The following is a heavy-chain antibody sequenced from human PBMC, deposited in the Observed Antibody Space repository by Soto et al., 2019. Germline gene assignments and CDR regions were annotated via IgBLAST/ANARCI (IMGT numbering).Heavy chain of an antibody. V-gene: IGHV3-30-3*01. CDR3: ASDGGSQGYRGIRY. J-gene: IGHJ4*02. Sequence: QVQLVESGGGVVQPGRSLRLSCAASGFTFSSYAMHWVRQAPGKGLEWVAVISYDGSNKYYADSVKGRFTISRDNSKNTLNLQMNSLGAEDTAVYYCASDGGSQGYRGIRYWGQGTLVTVSS. CDR1: GFTFSSYA. CDR2: ISYDGSNK. D-gene: IGHD1-26*01.